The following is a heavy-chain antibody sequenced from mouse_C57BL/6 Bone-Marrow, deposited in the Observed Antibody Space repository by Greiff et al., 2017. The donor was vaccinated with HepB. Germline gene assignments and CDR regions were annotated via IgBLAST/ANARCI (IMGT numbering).Heavy chain of an antibody. CDR2: IYWDDDK. J-gene: IGHJ2*01. V-gene: IGHV8-12*01. D-gene: IGHD1-1*01. CDR3: ARRRFTTVVVGDYFDY. CDR1: GFSLSTSGMG. Sequence: QVTLKESGPGILQSSQTLSLTCSFSGFSLSTSGMGVSWIRQPSGKGLEWLAHIYWDDDKRYNPSLKSRLTISKDTSRNQVFLKITSVDTADTATDYCARRRFTTVVVGDYFDYWGQGTTLTVSS.